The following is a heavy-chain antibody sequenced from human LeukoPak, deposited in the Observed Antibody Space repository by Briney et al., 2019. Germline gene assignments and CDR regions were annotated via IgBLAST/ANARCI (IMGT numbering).Heavy chain of an antibody. CDR2: IYHSGST. CDR1: GYSISSGYY. CDR3: ARAAIYYDSSGYYY. V-gene: IGHV4-38-2*02. D-gene: IGHD3-22*01. J-gene: IGHJ4*02. Sequence: SETLSLTCIVSGYSISSGYYWGWIRQPPGKGLEWIGSIYHSGSTYYNPSLKSRVTISVDTSKNQFSLKLNSVTAADTAVYYCARAAIYYDSSGYYYWGQGTLVTVSS.